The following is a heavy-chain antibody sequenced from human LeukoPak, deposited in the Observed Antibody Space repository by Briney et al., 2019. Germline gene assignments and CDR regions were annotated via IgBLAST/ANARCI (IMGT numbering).Heavy chain of an antibody. CDR1: GYTLTELS. D-gene: IGHD5-18*01. J-gene: IGHJ4*02. CDR2: FDPEDGET. Sequence: ASVKVSCKVSGYTLTELSMHWVRQAPGKGLEWMGGFDPEDGETIYAQKFQGRVTMTEDTSTDTAYMELSSLRSEDTAVYYCASRKGYSYGRWYFDYWGQGTLVTVSS. V-gene: IGHV1-24*01. CDR3: ASRKGYSYGRWYFDY.